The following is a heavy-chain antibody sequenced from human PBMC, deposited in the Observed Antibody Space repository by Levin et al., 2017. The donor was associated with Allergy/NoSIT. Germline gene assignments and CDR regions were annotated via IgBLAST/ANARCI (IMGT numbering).Heavy chain of an antibody. Sequence: PGGSLRLSCAASGFTFSSYSMNWVRQAPGKGLEWVSSISSTSSYIYYADSVKGRFTISRDNAKNSLYLQMNSLRAEDAAVYYCARRLAAPRSAFDIWGQGTMVTVSS. CDR1: GFTFSSYS. CDR2: ISSTSSYI. V-gene: IGHV3-21*01. J-gene: IGHJ3*02. CDR3: ARRLAAPRSAFDI. D-gene: IGHD6-6*01.